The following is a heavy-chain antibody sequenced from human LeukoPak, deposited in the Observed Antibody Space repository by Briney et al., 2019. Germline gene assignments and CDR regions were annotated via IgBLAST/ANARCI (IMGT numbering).Heavy chain of an antibody. D-gene: IGHD2-15*01. V-gene: IGHV4-59*08. Sequence: SETLSLTCTVSGSSISSYYWSWIRQPPGKGLEWIGSIYYSGTTNYNPSLKSRVTMSVDTSENQFSLKLSSVPAADTAVYYCARLVDCSGGNCYYYFDYWGRGTLVTVSS. CDR2: IYYSGTT. CDR3: ARLVDCSGGNCYYYFDY. J-gene: IGHJ4*02. CDR1: GSSISSYY.